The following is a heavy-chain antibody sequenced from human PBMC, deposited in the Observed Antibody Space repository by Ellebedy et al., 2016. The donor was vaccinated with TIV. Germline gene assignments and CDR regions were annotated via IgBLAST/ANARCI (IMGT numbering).Heavy chain of an antibody. V-gene: IGHV3-33*01. CDR2: TWYDGSNK. CDR1: GFTFSSYG. CDR3: ARRGGGGAVGATFCDY. Sequence: GESLKISCVASGFTFSSYGMNWVRQAPGKGLEWVAVTWYDGSNKYYADSVKGRFTISRDNSKNTLYLQMNSLRAEDTAVYYCARRGGGGAVGATFCDYWGQGTLVTVSS. J-gene: IGHJ4*02. D-gene: IGHD1-26*01.